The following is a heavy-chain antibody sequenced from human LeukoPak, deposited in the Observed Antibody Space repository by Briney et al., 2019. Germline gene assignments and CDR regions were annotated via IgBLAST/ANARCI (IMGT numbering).Heavy chain of an antibody. V-gene: IGHV3-30*02. D-gene: IGHD3-22*01. Sequence: GGSLRLSCAASGFTFSSYGMHWVRQAPGKGLEWVAVIWYGGSNKYYADSVKGRFTISRDNSKNTLYLQMNSLRAEDTAVYYCAKEDDSSGVFDYWGQGTLVTVSS. CDR1: GFTFSSYG. J-gene: IGHJ4*02. CDR2: IWYGGSNK. CDR3: AKEDDSSGVFDY.